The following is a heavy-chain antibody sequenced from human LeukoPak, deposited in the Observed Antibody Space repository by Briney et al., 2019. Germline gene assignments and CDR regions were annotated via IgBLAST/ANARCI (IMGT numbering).Heavy chain of an antibody. CDR2: ISAYNGNT. CDR1: GYRYISYG. Sequence: GASVKVSCKAPGYRYISYGICWVRQAPGQGLEWMGWISAYNGNTNYAQKLQSRVIMTTDTSTSTAYMELRSLRSDDTAVYYCARGYYDSSGYINWFDPWGQGTLVTVSS. CDR3: ARGYYDSSGYINWFDP. J-gene: IGHJ5*02. V-gene: IGHV1-18*01. D-gene: IGHD3-22*01.